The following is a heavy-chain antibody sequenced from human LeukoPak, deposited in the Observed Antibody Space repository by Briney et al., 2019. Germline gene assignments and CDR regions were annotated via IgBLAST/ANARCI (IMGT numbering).Heavy chain of an antibody. CDR2: IYYSGST. V-gene: IGHV4-39*01. J-gene: IGHJ4*02. Sequence: GSLRLSCAASGFTFSSYWMSWIRQPPGKGLEWIGSIYYSGSTYYNPSLKSRVTISVDTSKNQFSLKLSSVTAADTAVYYCARLQWLARLGYFDYWGQGTLVTVSS. CDR1: GFTFSSYW. D-gene: IGHD6-19*01. CDR3: ARLQWLARLGYFDY.